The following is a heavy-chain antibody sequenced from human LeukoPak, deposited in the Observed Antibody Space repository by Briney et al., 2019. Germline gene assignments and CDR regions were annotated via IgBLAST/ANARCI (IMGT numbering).Heavy chain of an antibody. J-gene: IGHJ4*02. CDR1: GGSFSGYY. CDR2: IYHAGST. V-gene: IGHV4-34*01. D-gene: IGHD6-19*01. Sequence: PSETLSLTCAVYGGSFSGYYWSWIRQPPGEALEWIGEIYHAGSTKYNPSLRSRLTISVDKSKNSFSLSLTPVTAADTAFYYCARSAAVTGQFDFWGPGTLVTVSS. CDR3: ARSAAVTGQFDF.